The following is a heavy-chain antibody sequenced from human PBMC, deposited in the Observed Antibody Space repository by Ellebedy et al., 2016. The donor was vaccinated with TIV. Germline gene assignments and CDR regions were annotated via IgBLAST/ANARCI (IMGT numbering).Heavy chain of an antibody. CDR3: AREVDCSGGSCYSPYYYYGMDV. Sequence: GESLKISXAASGFTFSSYWMSWVRQAPGKGLEWVANIKQDGSEKYYVDSVKGRFTISRDNAKNSLYLQMNSLRAEDTAVYYCAREVDCSGGSCYSPYYYYGMDVWGQGTTVTVSS. V-gene: IGHV3-7*01. D-gene: IGHD2-15*01. J-gene: IGHJ6*02. CDR1: GFTFSSYW. CDR2: IKQDGSEK.